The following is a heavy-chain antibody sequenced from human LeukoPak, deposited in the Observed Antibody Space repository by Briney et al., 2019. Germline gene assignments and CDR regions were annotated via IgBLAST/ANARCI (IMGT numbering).Heavy chain of an antibody. J-gene: IGHJ6*03. CDR3: ARGIHPDIVVVPAAHYYYYMDV. Sequence: SVKVSCKASGGTFSSYAFSWVRQAPGQGLEWMGGIIPIFGTANYAQKFQGRVTITADESTSTAFMELSSLRSEDTAVYYCARGIHPDIVVVPAAHYYYYMDVWGKGTTVTVSS. D-gene: IGHD2-2*01. CDR1: GGTFSSYA. CDR2: IIPIFGTA. V-gene: IGHV1-69*13.